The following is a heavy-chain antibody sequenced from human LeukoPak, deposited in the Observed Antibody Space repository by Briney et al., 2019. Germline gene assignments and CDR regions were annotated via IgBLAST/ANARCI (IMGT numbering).Heavy chain of an antibody. D-gene: IGHD2-21*02. Sequence: GGSLRLSCAASGFTFSSYWMHWVRQAPGKGLVWVSRINSDGSSASYADSAKGRFTISRDNAKNTLYLQMNSLRAEDTAVYYCAGHLDPDCLDYWGQGTLVTVSS. V-gene: IGHV3-74*01. CDR3: AGHLDPDCLDY. CDR1: GFTFSSYW. J-gene: IGHJ4*02. CDR2: INSDGSSA.